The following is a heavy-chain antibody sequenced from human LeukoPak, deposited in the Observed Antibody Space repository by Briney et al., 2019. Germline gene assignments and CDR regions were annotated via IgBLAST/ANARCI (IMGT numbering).Heavy chain of an antibody. D-gene: IGHD5-12*01. Sequence: GGSLRLSCSASGFTFSSYAVHWVRQAPGKGLEYVSSISSNGGSTYYADSVKGRFTISRDNSKNTLFLQMSSLRTEDTAVYYCASPYSGYDYNFDHWAREPWSPSPQ. CDR3: ASPYSGYDYNFDH. CDR1: GFTFSSYA. V-gene: IGHV3-64D*06. CDR2: ISSNGGST. J-gene: IGHJ4*02.